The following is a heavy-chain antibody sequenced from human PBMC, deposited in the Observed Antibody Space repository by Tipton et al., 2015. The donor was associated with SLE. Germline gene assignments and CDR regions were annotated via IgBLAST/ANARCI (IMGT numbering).Heavy chain of an antibody. D-gene: IGHD6-13*01. J-gene: IGHJ4*02. CDR2: IYYSGST. CDR1: GGSISSSSYY. CDR3: ARPAPCGSSWPPFDY. Sequence: TLSLTCTVSGGSISSSSYYWGWIRQPPGKGLEWIGSIYYSGSTYYNPSLKSRVTISVDTSKNQFSLKLSSVTAADTAVYYCARPAPCGSSWPPFDYWGQGTLVTVSS. V-gene: IGHV4-39*07.